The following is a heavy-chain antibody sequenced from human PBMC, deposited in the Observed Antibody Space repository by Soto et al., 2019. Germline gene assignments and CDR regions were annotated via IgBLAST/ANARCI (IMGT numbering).Heavy chain of an antibody. D-gene: IGHD3-9*01. CDR1: GGSISSSSYY. V-gene: IGHV4-39*01. CDR3: ARPIMDYDILTGYYKFFAFDI. J-gene: IGHJ3*02. Sequence: QLQLQESGPGLVKPSETLSLTCTVSGGSISSSSYYWGWIRQPPGKGLEWIGSIYYSGSTYYNPSLKSRVTISVDTSKNQFSLKLSSVTAADTAVYYCARPIMDYDILTGYYKFFAFDIWGQGTMVTVSS. CDR2: IYYSGST.